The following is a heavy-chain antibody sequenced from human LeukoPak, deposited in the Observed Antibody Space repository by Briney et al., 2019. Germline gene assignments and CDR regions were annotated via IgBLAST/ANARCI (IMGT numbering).Heavy chain of an antibody. V-gene: IGHV1-46*01. CDR3: ARDERDVVVVPGAMPY. Sequence: ASVKVSCKASGYSFTNYYMHWVRQAPGQGLEWMGIINPSGGSTTNAQKFQGRVTMTRDTSTTTVYMELSSLRSDDTAMYYCARDERDVVVVPGAMPYWGKGTLVTVSS. CDR2: INPSGGST. CDR1: GYSFTNYY. D-gene: IGHD2-2*01. J-gene: IGHJ4*02.